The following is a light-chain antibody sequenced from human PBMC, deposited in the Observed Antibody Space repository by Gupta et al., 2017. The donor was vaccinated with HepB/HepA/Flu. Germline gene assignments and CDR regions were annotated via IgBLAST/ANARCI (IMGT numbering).Light chain of an antibody. CDR2: GAS. CDR1: QIISSN. Sequence: EIVMTQSPATLSVSPGERATLSCRASQIISSNLAWYQQKPGQAPRLLIYGASTRATGVPVRFSGSGSGTEFTLTISSLQSEDFAVYYCQQYSDWQTFGRGTKVEIK. CDR3: QQYSDWQT. J-gene: IGKJ1*01. V-gene: IGKV3-15*01.